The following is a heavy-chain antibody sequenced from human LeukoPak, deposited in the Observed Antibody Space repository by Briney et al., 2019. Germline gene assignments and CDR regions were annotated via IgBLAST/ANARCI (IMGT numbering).Heavy chain of an antibody. V-gene: IGHV1-3*01. Sequence: GASVKVSFKTSGYTFTSYGMHWVRQAPGQSPEWMRWINAGNGNTKYSQKFQDRVTITRDTSASTAYMELSSLRSEDTAVYYCARVPLYDSSGYYYPHWGQGTLVTVSS. CDR1: GYTFTSYG. J-gene: IGHJ1*01. CDR2: INAGNGNT. CDR3: ARVPLYDSSGYYYPH. D-gene: IGHD3-22*01.